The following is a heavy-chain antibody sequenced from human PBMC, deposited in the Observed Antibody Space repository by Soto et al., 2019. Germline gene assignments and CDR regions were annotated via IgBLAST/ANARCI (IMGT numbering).Heavy chain of an antibody. V-gene: IGHV5-51*01. CDR3: ARRAGVAIANDY. CDR2: IYVGDSDT. Sequence: GESLKISCKASGYTFTNYWIGWVRQMPGKGLEWMGIIYVGDSDTRYSPSFQGQVTISADKSVTTAYLQWSRLKASDSAMYYCARRAGVAIANDYWGQGTQVTVSS. D-gene: IGHD5-12*01. J-gene: IGHJ4*02. CDR1: GYTFTNYW.